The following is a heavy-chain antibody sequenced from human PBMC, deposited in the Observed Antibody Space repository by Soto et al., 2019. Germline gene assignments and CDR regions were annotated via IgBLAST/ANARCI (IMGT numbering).Heavy chain of an antibody. J-gene: IGHJ6*03. V-gene: IGHV4-59*01. CDR1: GGSISSYY. CDR2: IYYSGST. CDR3: ARGGTTPHNYYYYMDV. D-gene: IGHD4-4*01. Sequence: QVQLQESGPGLVKPSETLSLTCTVSGGSISSYYWSWIRQPPGKGLEWIGYIYYSGSTNYNPSLKSRVTLAVDTSKNQFSLKVSSVTAADTAVYYCARGGTTPHNYYYYMDVWGKGTTVTVSS.